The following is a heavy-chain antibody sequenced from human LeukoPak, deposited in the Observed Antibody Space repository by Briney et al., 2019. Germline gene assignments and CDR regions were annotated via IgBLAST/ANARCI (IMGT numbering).Heavy chain of an antibody. CDR3: ARETYYYDSSEDY. CDR1: GGSISSGSYY. J-gene: IGHJ4*02. D-gene: IGHD3-22*01. CDR2: IDTSGST. Sequence: SQTLSLTCTVSGGSISSGSYYWSWIRQPAGKGLEWIGRIDTSGSTNYNPSLKSRVTISVDTSKNQFSLKLSSVTAADTAVYYCARETYYYDSSEDYWGQGTLVTVSS. V-gene: IGHV4-61*02.